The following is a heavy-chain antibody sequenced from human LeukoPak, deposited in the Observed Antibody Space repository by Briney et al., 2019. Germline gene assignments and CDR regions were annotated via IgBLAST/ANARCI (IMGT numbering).Heavy chain of an antibody. CDR2: IYWNDGK. V-gene: IGHV2-5*01. Sequence: AGPTLVKPTQSLTLTCTFSGFSLSTSGVGVGWIRQPPGKALECLALIYWNDGKDYSPSLRSRLTITKDISKNQVVLTMTNMDPVDTATYFSARRRLEKGTTVTSAFDYWGQGTLVTVSS. CDR1: GFSLSTSGVG. CDR3: ARRRLEKGTTVTSAFDY. J-gene: IGHJ4*02. D-gene: IGHD4-17*01.